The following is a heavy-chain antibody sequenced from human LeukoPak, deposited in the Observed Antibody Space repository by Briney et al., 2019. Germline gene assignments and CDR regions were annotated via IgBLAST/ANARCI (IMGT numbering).Heavy chain of an antibody. CDR1: ENTFTNYY. V-gene: IGHV1-46*01. Sequence: GASVKVSCKASENTFTNYYMHWVRQAPGQGLEWLGLINPNGGRTAYAQNFQGRVTMTRDTSTTTLYLELSSLRSDDTAVYYCARASTGGLNWFDPWGQGTLVTVSS. CDR2: INPNGGRT. J-gene: IGHJ5*02. CDR3: ARASTGGLNWFDP. D-gene: IGHD6-25*01.